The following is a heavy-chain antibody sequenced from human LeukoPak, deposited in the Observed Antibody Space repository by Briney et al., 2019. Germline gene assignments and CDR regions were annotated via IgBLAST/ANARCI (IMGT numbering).Heavy chain of an antibody. Sequence: EASVKVSCKASGGTFSSYAISWVRQAPGQGLEWMGRIIPIFGIANYAQKFQGRVTITADKSTSTAYMELSRLRTEDTAVYYCARDAGARSGHVVNYCYYYGMEVWGRRTTVTVSS. CDR3: ARDAGARSGHVVNYCYYYGMEV. J-gene: IGHJ6*02. D-gene: IGHD3-3*01. CDR1: GGTFSSYA. CDR2: IIPIFGIA. V-gene: IGHV1-69*04.